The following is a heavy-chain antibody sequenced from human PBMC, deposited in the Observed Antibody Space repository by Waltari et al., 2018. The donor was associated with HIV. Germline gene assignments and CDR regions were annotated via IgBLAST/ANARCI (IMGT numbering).Heavy chain of an antibody. CDR3: ARSRDGSFGDAFDI. CDR1: GFNFADYA. V-gene: IGHV3-9*01. Sequence: EVQLVESGGGLVQPGRSLRLSCAASGFNFADYAMPWVRQAPGKGLEWVSGISWNSGSIGYADSVKGRFTISRDNAKNSLYLQMNSLRAEDTALYYCARSRDGSFGDAFDIWGQGTMVTVSS. CDR2: ISWNSGSI. D-gene: IGHD1-26*01. J-gene: IGHJ3*02.